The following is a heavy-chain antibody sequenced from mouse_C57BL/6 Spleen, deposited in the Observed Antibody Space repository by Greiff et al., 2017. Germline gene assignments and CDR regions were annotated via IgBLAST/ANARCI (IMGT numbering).Heavy chain of an antibody. V-gene: IGHV7-3*01. Sequence: EVKLVESGGGLVQPGGSLSLSCAASGFTFTDYYMSWVRQPPGKALEWLGFIRNKANGYTTEYSASVKGRFTISRDNSQSILYLQMNALRAEDSATYYCARLANCDDWYFDVWGTGTTVTVSS. CDR3: ARLANCDDWYFDV. D-gene: IGHD4-1*01. J-gene: IGHJ1*03. CDR1: GFTFTDYY. CDR2: IRNKANGYTT.